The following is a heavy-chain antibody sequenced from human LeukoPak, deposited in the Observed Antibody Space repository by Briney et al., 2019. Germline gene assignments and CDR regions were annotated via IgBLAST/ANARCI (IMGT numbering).Heavy chain of an antibody. Sequence: GGSLRLSCTASGFTFGNYGMSWFRQAPGKGLEWVANIEQDGSDKDYVDSVKGRFTISRDNAKNSLYLQMNSLRADDTGVYYCACGLDYWGQGTLVTVSS. J-gene: IGHJ4*02. CDR3: ACGLDY. CDR2: IEQDGSDK. CDR1: GFTFGNYG. V-gene: IGHV3-7*01.